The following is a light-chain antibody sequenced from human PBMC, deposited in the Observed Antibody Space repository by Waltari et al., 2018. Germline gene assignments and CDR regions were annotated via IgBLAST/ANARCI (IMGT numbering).Light chain of an antibody. CDR2: DVN. CDR3: SSYTSSSTYV. CDR1: SRGVRGDNY. V-gene: IGLV2-14*01. Sequence: HSALTQPASVSGSPGQSIPLSCPGPSRGVRGDNYLPWYQQHPGKPTKLMIYDVNKLPSGISNRFSGSKSGKTASLTSSGLQAEDEADYYCSSYTSSSTYVFGTGTKVTLV. J-gene: IGLJ1*01.